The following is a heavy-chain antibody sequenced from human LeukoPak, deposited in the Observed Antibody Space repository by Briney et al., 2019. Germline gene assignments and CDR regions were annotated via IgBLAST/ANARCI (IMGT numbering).Heavy chain of an antibody. CDR2: IIPIFGTA. Sequence: KXSXXASGGXFSXYAXSWVRQAPGQGREGMGGIIPIFGTANYAQKFQGRVTITTDESTSTAYMELSSLRSEDTAVYYCARSAYYYYMDVWGKGTTVTVSS. CDR3: ARSAYYYYMDV. J-gene: IGHJ6*03. V-gene: IGHV1-69*05. CDR1: GGXFSXYA.